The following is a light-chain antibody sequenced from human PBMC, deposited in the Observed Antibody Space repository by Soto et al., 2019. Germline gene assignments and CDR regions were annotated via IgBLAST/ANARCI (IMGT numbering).Light chain of an antibody. Sequence: QSALTQPRSVSGSPGQSVTISCTGTSHNVGGYNYVSWYQQHPGKAPKLMIYDVSKRPSGVPDRFSGSKSGNTASLTISGLQAEDEADYYCCSYAGSYTLVVFGGGTKVTVL. CDR3: CSYAGSYTLVV. V-gene: IGLV2-11*01. CDR1: SHNVGGYNY. J-gene: IGLJ2*01. CDR2: DVS.